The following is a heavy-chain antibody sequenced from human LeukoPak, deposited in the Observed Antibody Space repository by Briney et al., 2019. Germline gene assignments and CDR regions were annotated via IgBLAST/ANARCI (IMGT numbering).Heavy chain of an antibody. CDR1: GFTFSSYA. Sequence: PGGSLRLSCAATGFTFSSYAMTWVRQAPGKGPEWVSAIGGSTYYADSVKGRFTISRDNSENTLYLQMNSLRAEDTAVYYCAKQYSGGWYYFDYWGQGTLVTVSS. D-gene: IGHD6-19*01. V-gene: IGHV3-23*01. CDR2: IGGST. J-gene: IGHJ4*02. CDR3: AKQYSGGWYYFDY.